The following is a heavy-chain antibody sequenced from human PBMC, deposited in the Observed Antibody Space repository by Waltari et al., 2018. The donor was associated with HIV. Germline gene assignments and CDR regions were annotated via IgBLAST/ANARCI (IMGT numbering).Heavy chain of an antibody. V-gene: IGHV3-48*02. J-gene: IGHJ3*02. Sequence: EVQLVESGGGLVQPGGSLRLSCAASGFTFSSYNMNWVRQAPGRGLEWISYISSGSGTMSVADSVKGRFTISRDNAKNSLYLQVNSLRDEDTAVYYCARDSRIYSYGFDIWGQGTTVTVSS. CDR2: ISSGSGTM. D-gene: IGHD4-4*01. CDR3: ARDSRIYSYGFDI. CDR1: GFTFSSYN.